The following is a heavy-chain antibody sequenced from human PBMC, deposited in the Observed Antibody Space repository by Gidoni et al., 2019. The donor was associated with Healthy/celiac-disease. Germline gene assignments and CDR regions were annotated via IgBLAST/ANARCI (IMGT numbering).Heavy chain of an antibody. J-gene: IGHJ3*02. V-gene: IGHV3-30-3*01. D-gene: IGHD3-3*01. CDR3: ARGRRYYDFWSGSGSGAFDI. CDR2: ISYDGSNK. CDR1: GFTVSSYA. Sequence: QVQLVESGGGVVQPGRSLRLSCAASGFTVSSYAMHWVRQAPGKCLEVVAVISYDGSNKYYADSVKGRFTISRDNSKNTLYLQMNSLRAEDTAVYYCARGRRYYDFWSGSGSGAFDIWGQGTMVTVSS.